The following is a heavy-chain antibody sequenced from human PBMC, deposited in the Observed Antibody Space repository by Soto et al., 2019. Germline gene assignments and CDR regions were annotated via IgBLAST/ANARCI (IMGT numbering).Heavy chain of an antibody. D-gene: IGHD1-26*01. Sequence: GGSLRLSCAASGFTFSSYGMHWVRQAPGKGLEWVAVISYDGSNKYYADSVKGRFTISRDNSKNTLYLQMNSLRAEDTAVYYCAKCIWELTPVADDFDIWGQGTMVTVS. V-gene: IGHV3-30*18. J-gene: IGHJ3*02. CDR3: AKCIWELTPVADDFDI. CDR1: GFTFSSYG. CDR2: ISYDGSNK.